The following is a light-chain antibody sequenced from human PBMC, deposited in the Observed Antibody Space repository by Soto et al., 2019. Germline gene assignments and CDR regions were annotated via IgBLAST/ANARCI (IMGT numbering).Light chain of an antibody. Sequence: QAVLTQPPSVSGAPGQRVTISCTGSSSNIGAGYDVHWYQQLPGTAPKLLIYGNSNRPSGVPDLFSGSKSGTSASLAITGLQAEDEADYYCQSYDSSLSGSRVFGGGTKVTVL. V-gene: IGLV1-40*01. CDR3: QSYDSSLSGSRV. J-gene: IGLJ2*01. CDR1: SSNIGAGYD. CDR2: GNS.